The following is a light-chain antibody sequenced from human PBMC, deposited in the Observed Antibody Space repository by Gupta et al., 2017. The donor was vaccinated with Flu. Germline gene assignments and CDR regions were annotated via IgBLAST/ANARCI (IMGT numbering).Light chain of an antibody. J-gene: IGKJ5*01. V-gene: IGKV3-20*01. Sequence: EVVLTQSPGTLSLSPGGRAILSCRASPRVSNSDFAWYQQKPGQASRLLIYAASTRATGVPDRFSGRGSGTLFTLTISRLEPEELAVYYCQLYGYSPPGRITFGQGTRLEI. CDR1: PRVSNSD. CDR3: QLYGYSPPGRIT. CDR2: AAS.